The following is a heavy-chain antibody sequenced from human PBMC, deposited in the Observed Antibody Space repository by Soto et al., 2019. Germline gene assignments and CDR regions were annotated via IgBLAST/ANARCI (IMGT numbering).Heavy chain of an antibody. CDR1: GGTFSSSA. Sequence: QVQLVQSGAEVREPGSSVKVSCKASGGTFSSSAINWLRQAPGQGPEWMGGIIPTLGTANYIEKFRGRVTITADTSTSTAYMEVSSLTSEDTAMYFCARSETAGHRGFDIWGQGTMFTVSS. D-gene: IGHD6-19*01. CDR2: IIPTLGTA. J-gene: IGHJ3*02. V-gene: IGHV1-69*06. CDR3: ARSETAGHRGFDI.